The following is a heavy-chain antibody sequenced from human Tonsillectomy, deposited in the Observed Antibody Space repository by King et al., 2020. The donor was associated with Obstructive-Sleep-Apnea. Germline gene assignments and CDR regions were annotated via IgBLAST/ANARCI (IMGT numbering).Heavy chain of an antibody. Sequence: QVQLQESGPGLVKPSGTLSLTCAVSGGSISGSNWWSWVRQPPGKGLEWIGEIYHSGSTNYNPSLKSRVTISVDVSKNQFSLKLISVTAADTAVYYCARAGDWHSYYGMDVWGQGTTVTVSS. CDR2: IYHSGST. CDR3: ARAGDWHSYYGMDV. V-gene: IGHV4-4*02. CDR1: GGSISGSNW. D-gene: IGHD3-9*01. J-gene: IGHJ6*02.